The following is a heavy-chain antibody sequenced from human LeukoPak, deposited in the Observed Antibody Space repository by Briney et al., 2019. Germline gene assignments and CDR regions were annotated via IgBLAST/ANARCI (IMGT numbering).Heavy chain of an antibody. J-gene: IGHJ3*02. V-gene: IGHV1-2*02. Sequence: ASVKVSCKTSGYTFTGYYMHWVRQAPGQGLEWMGWINPNSGGTNYAQRFQGRVTMTRDTSISTAYMELSRLRSDDSTVYYCARYFYDSSGSSSDAYDIWGQGTMVTVSS. CDR2: INPNSGGT. CDR1: GYTFTGYY. CDR3: ARYFYDSSGSSSDAYDI. D-gene: IGHD3-22*01.